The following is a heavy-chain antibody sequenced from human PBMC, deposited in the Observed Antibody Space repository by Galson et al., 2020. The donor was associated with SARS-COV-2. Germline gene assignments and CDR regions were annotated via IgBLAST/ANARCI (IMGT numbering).Heavy chain of an antibody. D-gene: IGHD3-16*02. CDR2: ISYSGTT. CDR3: AGRYTAVCEIDY. J-gene: IGHJ4*02. V-gene: IGHV4-39*01. CDR1: GGSIRTSSYH. Sequence: SETLSLTCTVSGGSIRTSSYHWGWIRQPTGKGLDWIGTISYSGTTYYNPSLKSRVTMSVDTSKNQFSLKLSSVTASDTAVYYCAGRYTAVCEIDYWGQGTLVTVSS.